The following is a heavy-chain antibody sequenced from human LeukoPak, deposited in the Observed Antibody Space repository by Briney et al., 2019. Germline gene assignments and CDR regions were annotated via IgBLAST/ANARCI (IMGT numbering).Heavy chain of an antibody. CDR2: IIPIFGTA. CDR3: ARLYYYDSSGQTLFDY. V-gene: IGHV1-69*13. D-gene: IGHD3-22*01. Sequence: GASVKVSCKASGGTFISYAISWVRQAPGQGLEWMGGIIPIFGTANYAQKFQGRVTITADESTSTAYMELSSLRSEDTAVYYCARLYYYDSSGQTLFDYWGQGTLVTVSS. J-gene: IGHJ4*02. CDR1: GGTFISYA.